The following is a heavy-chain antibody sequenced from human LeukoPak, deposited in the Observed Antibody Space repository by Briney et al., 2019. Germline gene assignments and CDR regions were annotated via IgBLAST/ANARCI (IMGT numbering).Heavy chain of an antibody. J-gene: IGHJ4*02. V-gene: IGHV4-59*11. Sequence: PSETLSLTCTVSGGSINSHYWSWIRQPPGKGLEWIGYIFNGGSTNYNPPFKGRVTMSIDTSRDQFSLRLSSVTAADTAIYYCASRPAGSTWYGVFDYWSQGTLVTVSS. CDR2: IFNGGST. D-gene: IGHD6-13*01. CDR3: ASRPAGSTWYGVFDY. CDR1: GGSINSHY.